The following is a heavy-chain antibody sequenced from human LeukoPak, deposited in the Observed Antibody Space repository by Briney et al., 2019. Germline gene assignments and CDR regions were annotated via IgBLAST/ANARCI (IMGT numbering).Heavy chain of an antibody. Sequence: SETLSLTCTVSGGSISSYYWNWIRQPPGRGLEWIGYIHYSGSTTYNPALKSRVTLSVDMSKNLFSLKLSSVTAADTAVYYCATIPVYNSGSSHFDYWGQGTLVAVSS. CDR1: GGSISSYY. CDR3: ATIPVYNSGSSHFDY. V-gene: IGHV4-59*08. D-gene: IGHD3-10*01. J-gene: IGHJ4*02. CDR2: IHYSGST.